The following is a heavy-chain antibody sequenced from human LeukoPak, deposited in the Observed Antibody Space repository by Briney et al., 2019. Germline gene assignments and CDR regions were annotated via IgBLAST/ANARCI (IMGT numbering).Heavy chain of an antibody. V-gene: IGHV1-69*04. CDR3: ARSGSIAAAGYYYYGMDV. Sequence: SVKVSCKASGGTFSSYAISWVRQAPGQGLEWMGRIIPILGIANYAQKFQGGVTITADKSTSTAYMELSSLRSEDTAVYYCARSGSIAAAGYYYYGMDVWGQGTTVTVSS. CDR2: IIPILGIA. J-gene: IGHJ6*02. CDR1: GGTFSSYA. D-gene: IGHD6-13*01.